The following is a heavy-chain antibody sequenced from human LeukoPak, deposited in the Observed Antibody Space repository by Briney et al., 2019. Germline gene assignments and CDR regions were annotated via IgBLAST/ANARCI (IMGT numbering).Heavy chain of an antibody. J-gene: IGHJ3*02. Sequence: GASVKVSCTASGYTFTGYYMHWVRQAPGQGLEWMGWINPNSGGTNYAQKFQGRVTMTRDTSISTAYMELSRLRSDDTAVYYCARDIRFLEWLLYDSAFDIWGQGTMVTVSS. CDR3: ARDIRFLEWLLYDSAFDI. V-gene: IGHV1-2*02. D-gene: IGHD3-3*01. CDR1: GYTFTGYY. CDR2: INPNSGGT.